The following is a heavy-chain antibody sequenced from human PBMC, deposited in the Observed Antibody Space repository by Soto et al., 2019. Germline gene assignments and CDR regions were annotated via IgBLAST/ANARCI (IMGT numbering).Heavy chain of an antibody. V-gene: IGHV1-8*01. J-gene: IGHJ4*02. CDR1: GSTFTSYD. D-gene: IGHD3-16*02. Sequence: ASVKVSCKASGSTFTSYDINWVRQATGQGLEWMGWMNPNSGNTGYAQKFQGRVTMTRNTSISTAYMELSSLRSEDTAVYYCASGDDYDYIWGSYRYTGGWGQGTLVTVSS. CDR3: ASGDDYDYIWGSYRYTGG. CDR2: MNPNSGNT.